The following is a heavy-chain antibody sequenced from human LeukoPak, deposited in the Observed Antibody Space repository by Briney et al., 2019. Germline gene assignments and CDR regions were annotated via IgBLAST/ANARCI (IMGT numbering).Heavy chain of an antibody. CDR3: ARQGYSSSLWYFDY. Sequence: PSETLSLTCTVSGGSISSYYWSWIRQPPGKGLEWIGYIYYSGSTNYNPPLKSRVTISVDTSKNQFSLKLSSVTAAGTAVYYCARQGYSSSLWYFDYWGQGTLVTVSS. CDR2: IYYSGST. CDR1: GGSISSYY. V-gene: IGHV4-59*08. D-gene: IGHD6-13*01. J-gene: IGHJ4*02.